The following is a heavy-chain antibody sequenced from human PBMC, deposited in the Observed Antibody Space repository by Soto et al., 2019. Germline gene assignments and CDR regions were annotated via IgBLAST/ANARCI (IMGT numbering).Heavy chain of an antibody. CDR3: AKGALEQLATSDYYYGMDV. CDR2: ISYDGSNK. Sequence: GGSLRLSCAASGFTFSSYGMHWVRQAPGKGLEWVAVISYDGSNKYYADSVKGRFTISRDNSKNTLYLQMNSLRAEDTAVYYCAKGALEQLATSDYYYGMDVWGQGTTVTVSS. V-gene: IGHV3-30*18. J-gene: IGHJ6*02. D-gene: IGHD6-13*01. CDR1: GFTFSSYG.